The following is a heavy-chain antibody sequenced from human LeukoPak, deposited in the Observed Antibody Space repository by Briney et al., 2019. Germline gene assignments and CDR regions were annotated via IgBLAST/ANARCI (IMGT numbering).Heavy chain of an antibody. Sequence: SETLSLTCTVSGGSISSYYWSWIRQPPGKGLEWIGYIYYSGSTNYNPSLKSRVTISVDTSKNQFSLKLSSVTAADTAVYYCARVVVPAAITPGWFDPWGQGTLVTVSS. CDR3: ARVVVPAAITPGWFDP. CDR1: GGSISSYY. CDR2: IYYSGST. J-gene: IGHJ5*02. D-gene: IGHD2-2*02. V-gene: IGHV4-59*01.